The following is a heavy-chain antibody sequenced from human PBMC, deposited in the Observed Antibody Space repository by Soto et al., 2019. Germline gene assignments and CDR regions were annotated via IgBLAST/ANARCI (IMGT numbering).Heavy chain of an antibody. CDR3: ARDPSIAVAGTESLYYYYGMDV. J-gene: IGHJ6*02. Sequence: SVKVSCKASGGTFSSYAIIWVRQAPGQGLEWMGGIIPIFGTANYAQKFQGRVTITADESTSAAYMELSSLRSEDTAVYYCARDPSIAVAGTESLYYYYGMDVWGQGTTVTVSS. D-gene: IGHD6-19*01. V-gene: IGHV1-69*13. CDR1: GGTFSSYA. CDR2: IIPIFGTA.